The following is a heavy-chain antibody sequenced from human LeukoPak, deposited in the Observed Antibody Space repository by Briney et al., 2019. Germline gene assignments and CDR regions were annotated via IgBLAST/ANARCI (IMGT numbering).Heavy chain of an antibody. D-gene: IGHD6-19*01. CDR1: GFXFSSYA. J-gene: IGHJ4*02. V-gene: IGHV3-23*01. CDR2: ISGSGGST. Sequence: GGSLRLSCAASGFXFSSYAISWVRQAPGKGLEWVSCISGSGGSTYYADSVKGRFTISRDNSKNTLFLQMNSLRAEDTAVYYCAKRAVPGNAFFDNWGQGTLVTVSS. CDR3: AKRAVPGNAFFDN.